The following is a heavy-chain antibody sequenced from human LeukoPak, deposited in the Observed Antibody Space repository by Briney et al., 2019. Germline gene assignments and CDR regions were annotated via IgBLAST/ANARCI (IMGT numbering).Heavy chain of an antibody. J-gene: IGHJ4*02. CDR1: GFTFSSYA. D-gene: IGHD6-19*01. CDR3: ARGSSGWYSEGYFDY. CDR2: ISYDGSNK. V-gene: IGHV3-30*04. Sequence: GGSLRLSCAASGFTFSSYAMHWVRRAPGKGLEWVAVISYDGSNKYYADSVKGRFTISRDNSKNTLYLQMNSLRAEDTAVYYCARGSSGWYSEGYFDYWGQGTLVTVSS.